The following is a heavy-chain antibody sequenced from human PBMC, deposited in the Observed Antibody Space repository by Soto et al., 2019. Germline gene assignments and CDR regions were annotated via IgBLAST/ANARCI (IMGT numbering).Heavy chain of an antibody. CDR1: GGSISGSPNY. Sequence: SETLSLTCIVSGGSISGSPNYWGWIRQPPGKGLEWIANIYYSGHSYYNPSLKSRATISVDTSRNQFSLKLISVTAADTAVYFCASRKDGYNLVLDYWVQGTLVTVSS. D-gene: IGHD2-21*01. J-gene: IGHJ4*02. CDR2: IYYSGHS. V-gene: IGHV4-39*01. CDR3: ASRKDGYNLVLDY.